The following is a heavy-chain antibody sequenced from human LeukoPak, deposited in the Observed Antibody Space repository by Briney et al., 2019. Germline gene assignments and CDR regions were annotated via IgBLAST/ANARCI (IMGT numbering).Heavy chain of an antibody. Sequence: GGSPRLSCAASRFTFSTYAMSWVRQAPGKGLEWLSTICGGGRDTFYADSVKGRFTVSRDNSKNTLYLQMSSLRAEDTAVYFCAKNRGANYYNYYMDVGGKGTTVTVSS. CDR3: AKNRGANYYNYYMDV. D-gene: IGHD4/OR15-4a*01. CDR2: ICGGGRDT. V-gene: IGHV3-23*01. J-gene: IGHJ6*03. CDR1: RFTFSTYA.